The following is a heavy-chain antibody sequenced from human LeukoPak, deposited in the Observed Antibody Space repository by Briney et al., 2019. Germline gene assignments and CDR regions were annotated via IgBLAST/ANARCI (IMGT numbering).Heavy chain of an antibody. V-gene: IGHV1-3*01. D-gene: IGHD3-22*01. Sequence: ASVKVSCKASGYTFTSYAMHWVRQAPGQRLEWMGWINAGNGNTKYSQKFQGSVTITRDTSASTAYMELSSLRSEDTAVYYCARDYYDSSGYDAFDIWGQGTMVTVSS. CDR3: ARDYYDSSGYDAFDI. CDR1: GYTFTSYA. CDR2: INAGNGNT. J-gene: IGHJ3*02.